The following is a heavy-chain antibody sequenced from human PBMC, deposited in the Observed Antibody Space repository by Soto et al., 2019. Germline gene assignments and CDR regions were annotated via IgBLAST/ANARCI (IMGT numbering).Heavy chain of an antibody. D-gene: IGHD4-4*01. Sequence: GGSLRLSCAASGLPFSSYVMSWVRQAPGKGLEWVSGISGGGSNTFYADSVKGRFTISRDNSKNTLLLQMNSLGAEDTAVYYCAKDSNKYSSSLRGRYFDYWGQGMGVTVSS. CDR1: GLPFSSYV. J-gene: IGHJ4*02. V-gene: IGHV3-23*01. CDR2: ISGGGSNT. CDR3: AKDSNKYSSSLRGRYFDY.